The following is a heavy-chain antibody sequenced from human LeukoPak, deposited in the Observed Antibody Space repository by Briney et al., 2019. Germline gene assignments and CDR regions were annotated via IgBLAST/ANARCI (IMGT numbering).Heavy chain of an antibody. CDR2: IHYSGTT. V-gene: IGHV4-39*01. CDR3: ASPSSSSSTYDY. CDR1: GDSISSSSYY. Sequence: SETLSLTCTISGDSISSSSYYWGWIRQPPGKGLEWIGSIHYSGTTYYNPSPKSRVTILVDTSKNQFSLKLSSVTAADTAVYYCASPSSSSSTYDYWGQGTLVTVSS. J-gene: IGHJ4*02. D-gene: IGHD6-6*01.